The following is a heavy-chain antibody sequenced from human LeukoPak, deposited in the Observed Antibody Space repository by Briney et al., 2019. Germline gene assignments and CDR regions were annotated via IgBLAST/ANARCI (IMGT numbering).Heavy chain of an antibody. V-gene: IGHV3-30*02. CDR2: IRYDGSNK. Sequence: GGSLRLSCAASGFTFSSYGMHWVRQAPGKGLEWVAFIRYDGSNKYYADSVKGRFTISRDNSKNTLYLQMNSLRAEDTAVYYCAKDPNYSSSWPHQIDYWGQGTLVIVPS. J-gene: IGHJ4*02. CDR3: AKDPNYSSSWPHQIDY. D-gene: IGHD6-13*01. CDR1: GFTFSSYG.